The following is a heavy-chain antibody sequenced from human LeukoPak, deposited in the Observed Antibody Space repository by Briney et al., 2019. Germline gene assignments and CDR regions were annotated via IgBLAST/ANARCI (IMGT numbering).Heavy chain of an antibody. CDR2: ISGSGGST. CDR1: GFSFSSYA. J-gene: IGHJ6*02. D-gene: IGHD1-1*01. CDR3: AKDGGLEGMDV. Sequence: PGGSLRLSCAASGFSFSSYAMSWVRQAPGKGLEWVAVISGSGGSTNYADSVKGRFTISRDNSKNTLYLQMNSLRAEDTAVYYCAKDGGLEGMDVWGQGTTVTVSS. V-gene: IGHV3-23*01.